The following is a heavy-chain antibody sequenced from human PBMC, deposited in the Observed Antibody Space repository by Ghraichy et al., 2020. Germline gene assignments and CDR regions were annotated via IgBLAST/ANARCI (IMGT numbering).Heavy chain of an antibody. CDR3: AKGVELLVVVLGGAFDI. V-gene: IGHV3-23*01. Sequence: GGSLRLSCAASGFTFSSYAMSWARQAPGKGLEWVSAISGSGGSTYYADSVKGRFTISRDNSKNTLYLQMNSLRAEDTAVYYCAKGVELLVVVLGGAFDIWGQVTMVTVSS. CDR2: ISGSGGST. J-gene: IGHJ3*02. CDR1: GFTFSSYA. D-gene: IGHD3-22*01.